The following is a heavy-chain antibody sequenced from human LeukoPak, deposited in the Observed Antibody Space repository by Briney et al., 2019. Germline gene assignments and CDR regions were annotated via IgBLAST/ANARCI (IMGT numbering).Heavy chain of an antibody. J-gene: IGHJ4*02. CDR1: GYTVTSYN. Sequence: ASVKLSCKASGYTVTSYNLHWVRQAPGQGPEWMGMIDPSGDSTSYAQKFQGRLTVTTDTSTSTVYMELSSLRSEETAVYYCARAGAISNYIFDFWGQGTLVTVSS. D-gene: IGHD3-10*01. CDR3: ARAGAISNYIFDF. V-gene: IGHV1-46*01. CDR2: IDPSGDST.